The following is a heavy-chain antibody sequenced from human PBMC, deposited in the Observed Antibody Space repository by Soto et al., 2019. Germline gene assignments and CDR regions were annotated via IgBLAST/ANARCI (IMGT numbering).Heavy chain of an antibody. D-gene: IGHD3-10*02. V-gene: IGHV3-33*01. CDR2: IWYDGSNK. CDR3: AREGLLSWGGFDY. Sequence: QVQLVESGGGVVQPGRSLRLSCAASGFTFSSYGMHWVRQAPGKGLEWVAVIWYDGSNKYYADSVKGRFTISRDNSKNTLYLQMNSLRAEDTAVYYCAREGLLSWGGFDYWGQGTLVTVSS. J-gene: IGHJ4*02. CDR1: GFTFSSYG.